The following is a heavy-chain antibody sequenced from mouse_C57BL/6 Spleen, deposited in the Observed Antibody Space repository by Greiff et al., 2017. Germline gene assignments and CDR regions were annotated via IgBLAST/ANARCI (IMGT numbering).Heavy chain of an antibody. Sequence: EVTLEESGGGLVKPGGSLKLSCAASGFTFSSYTMSWVRQTPGKRLEWVATVSGGGSNTYYPDSVKGRFTISRDNAKNTLYLQMRSLRSEDTALYYCARPWDGYWGQGTTLTVSS. D-gene: IGHD4-1*01. CDR3: ARPWDGY. V-gene: IGHV5-9*01. CDR2: VSGGGSNT. J-gene: IGHJ2*01. CDR1: GFTFSSYT.